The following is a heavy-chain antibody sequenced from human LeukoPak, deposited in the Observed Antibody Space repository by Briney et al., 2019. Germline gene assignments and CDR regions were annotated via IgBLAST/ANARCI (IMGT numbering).Heavy chain of an antibody. CDR3: AKGSYAASRDDSFDI. J-gene: IGHJ3*02. CDR1: GFTFDDYA. D-gene: IGHD2-2*01. Sequence: GRSLRLSCVASGFTFDDYAMHWVRQAPGKGLEWVSCISWNSGSIDYADSVKGRFTISRDNAKNSLYLQMSSLRAEDMALYYCAKGSYAASRDDSFDIWGQGTMVTVSS. V-gene: IGHV3-9*03. CDR2: ISWNSGSI.